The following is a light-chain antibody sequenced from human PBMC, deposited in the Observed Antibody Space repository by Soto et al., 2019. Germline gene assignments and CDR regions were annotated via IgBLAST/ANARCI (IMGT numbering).Light chain of an antibody. CDR2: AAS. Sequence: DIQMTQSPSSLSASVGDRVTITCRASQNIRIYLNWYLQKPGKAPKLLIYAASSLQSGVPSRFSGSGSGTDFTLTINSLQPEDFAAYYCQQTYNSPLTFGQGTKVEIK. CDR1: QNIRIY. V-gene: IGKV1-39*01. CDR3: QQTYNSPLT. J-gene: IGKJ1*01.